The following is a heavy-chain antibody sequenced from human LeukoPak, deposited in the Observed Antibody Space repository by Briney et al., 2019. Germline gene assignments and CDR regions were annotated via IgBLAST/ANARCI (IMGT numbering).Heavy chain of an antibody. Sequence: GGALRLSCAASGFTVSSNYMSWVRQAPGKGLEWVSVIYSCGSTYYADSVKGRFTISRDSSKNTLYLQMNSLRAEDTAVYYCARNGTYSSRWNDYWGQGTLVSVSS. CDR3: ARNGTYSSRWNDY. J-gene: IGHJ4*02. CDR2: IYSCGST. D-gene: IGHD6-13*01. CDR1: GFTVSSNY. V-gene: IGHV3-66*02.